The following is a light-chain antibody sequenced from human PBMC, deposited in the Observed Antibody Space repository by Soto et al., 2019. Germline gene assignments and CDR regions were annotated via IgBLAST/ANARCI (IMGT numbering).Light chain of an antibody. CDR1: HNIDNS. CDR2: AIS. Sequence: DIEMTQSPSSLSASVGDRVTFTCRASHNIDNSLNWYVQKPGKAPELLIFAISTLEDGVPSRFSGDRSGTDYTLTISSLQPEDFATYYCQQTYGSPWTFGRGTRV. CDR3: QQTYGSPWT. J-gene: IGKJ1*01. V-gene: IGKV1-39*01.